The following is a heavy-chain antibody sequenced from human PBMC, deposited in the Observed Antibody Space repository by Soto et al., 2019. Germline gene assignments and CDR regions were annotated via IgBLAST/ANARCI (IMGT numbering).Heavy chain of an antibody. CDR1: GYSFTSYC. CDR3: ASLNYYDSSGYGPDAFDI. J-gene: IGHJ3*02. Sequence: GESLKISCKGSGYSFTSYCIGWVRQMPGKGLEWMGIIYPGDSDTRYSPSFQGQVTISADKSISTAYLQWSSLKASDTAMYYCASLNYYDSSGYGPDAFDIWGQGTMVTV. CDR2: IYPGDSDT. D-gene: IGHD3-22*01. V-gene: IGHV5-51*01.